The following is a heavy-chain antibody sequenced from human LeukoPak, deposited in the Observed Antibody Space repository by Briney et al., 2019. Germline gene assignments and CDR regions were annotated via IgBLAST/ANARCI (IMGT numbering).Heavy chain of an antibody. V-gene: IGHV4-59*12. J-gene: IGHJ4*02. CDR3: ARSSGGNTMYFDY. CDR2: IYYSGST. CDR1: GGSISTYY. Sequence: SETLSLTCTVSGGSISTYYWSWIRQPPGKGLEWIRYIYYSGSTNNNPSLKSRVTISVDTSKNQFSLKLSSVTAADTAVYYCARSSGGNTMYFDYWGQGTLVTVSS. D-gene: IGHD3-10*01.